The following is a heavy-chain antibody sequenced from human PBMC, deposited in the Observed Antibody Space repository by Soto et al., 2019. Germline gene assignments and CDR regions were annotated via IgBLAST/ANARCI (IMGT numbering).Heavy chain of an antibody. CDR2: IYYSGST. CDR1: GGSISSGGYY. J-gene: IGHJ6*02. D-gene: IGHD3-10*01. CDR3: ARASGTYMGPDYYGMDV. Sequence: QVQLQESGPGLVKPSQTLSLTCTVSGGSISSGGYYWSWIRQHPGKGLEWIGYIYYSGSTYYNPSLKIRVTISVDTSKNQFALKLSSVTAADTAVYYCARASGTYMGPDYYGMDVWGQGTTVTVSS. V-gene: IGHV4-31*03.